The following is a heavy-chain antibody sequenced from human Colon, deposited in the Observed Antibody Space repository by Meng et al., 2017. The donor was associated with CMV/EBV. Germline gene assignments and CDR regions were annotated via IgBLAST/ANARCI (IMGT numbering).Heavy chain of an antibody. Sequence: GESLKISCAASGFTFSGSAMHWVRQASGKGLEWVGRIRSKANSYATAYAASVKGRLTISRDDSRNTAYLQMNSLKTEDTAVYYCTRRSTDDSSGYFSWGQGTLVTVSS. J-gene: IGHJ5*02. CDR2: IRSKANSYAT. CDR3: TRRSTDDSSGYFS. V-gene: IGHV3-73*01. CDR1: GFTFSGSA. D-gene: IGHD3-22*01.